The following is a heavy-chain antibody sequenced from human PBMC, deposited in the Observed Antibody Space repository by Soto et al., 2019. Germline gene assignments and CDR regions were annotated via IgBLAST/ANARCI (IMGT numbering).Heavy chain of an antibody. J-gene: IGHJ5*02. CDR2: IYHSGST. Sequence: QVQLQESGPGLVKPSQTLSLTCNVSGGSISSGGYYWSWIRQHPGKGLEWIGYIYHSGSTYYNPSLKSRGTISVDTSKNQFSLKLSSVTAADTAVYYCAREAAGLGNWFDPWGQGTLVTVSS. V-gene: IGHV4-31*03. D-gene: IGHD6-13*01. CDR1: GGSISSGGYY. CDR3: AREAAGLGNWFDP.